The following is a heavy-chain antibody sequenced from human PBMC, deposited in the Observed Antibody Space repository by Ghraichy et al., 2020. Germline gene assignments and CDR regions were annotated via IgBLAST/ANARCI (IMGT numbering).Heavy chain of an antibody. Sequence: GGSLRLSCAASGFTFSDYYMSWIRQAPGKGLEWVSYISSSGDTKYYADSVKGRFTISRDNDKNSLYLQMNSLRADDTAVYYCARDPNDYSNYYFDYWGQGTLVTVSS. CDR1: GFTFSDYY. V-gene: IGHV3-11*01. J-gene: IGHJ4*02. D-gene: IGHD4-11*01. CDR3: ARDPNDYSNYYFDY. CDR2: ISSSGDTK.